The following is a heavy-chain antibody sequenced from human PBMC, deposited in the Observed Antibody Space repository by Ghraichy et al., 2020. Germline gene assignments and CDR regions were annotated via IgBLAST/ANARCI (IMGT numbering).Heavy chain of an antibody. Sequence: ASVKVSCKASGYTFTSYGISWVRQAPVQGLEWMGWISAYNGNTNYAQKLQGRVTMTTDTSTSTAYMELRSLRSDATAVYYCARVLPLNDYGDLGDAFDIWGQGTMVTVSS. CDR2: ISAYNGNT. D-gene: IGHD4-17*01. CDR1: GYTFTSYG. CDR3: ARVLPLNDYGDLGDAFDI. V-gene: IGHV1-18*04. J-gene: IGHJ3*02.